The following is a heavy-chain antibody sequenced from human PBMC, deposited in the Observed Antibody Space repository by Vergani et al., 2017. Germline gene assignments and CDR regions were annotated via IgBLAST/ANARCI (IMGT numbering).Heavy chain of an antibody. D-gene: IGHD6-13*01. V-gene: IGHV4-31*03. CDR2: MYYSGST. J-gene: IGHJ4*02. Sequence: QVQLQESGPGLVKPSQTLSLTCTVSGGSISSGGYYWSWIRQHPGKGLEWIGYMYYSGSTYYNPSLKSRVTISVDTSKNQFSLKMNSVTAADTAVYYCARPLDGGVSSPLHWGQGTLVTVSA. CDR1: GGSISSGGYY. CDR3: ARPLDGGVSSPLH.